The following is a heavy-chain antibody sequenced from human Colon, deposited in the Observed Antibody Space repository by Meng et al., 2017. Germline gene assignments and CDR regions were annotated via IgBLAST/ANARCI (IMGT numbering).Heavy chain of an antibody. CDR3: ARGGVVAAISHYFDY. V-gene: IGHV3-30*04. J-gene: IGHJ4*02. CDR1: AFTFSSYA. Sequence: GESPKISCSASAFTFSSYAIHWVRQAPGKGLEWVAVISYDGTNKYYADSVKGRFTISRDNSKNTLYLQMNSLRVDDTAVYYCARGGVVAAISHYFDYWGQGTLVTVSS. CDR2: ISYDGTNK. D-gene: IGHD2-15*01.